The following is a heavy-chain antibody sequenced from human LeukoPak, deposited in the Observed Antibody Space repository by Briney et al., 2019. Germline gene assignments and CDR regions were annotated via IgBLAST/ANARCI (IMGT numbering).Heavy chain of an antibody. CDR2: IIPILGIA. CDR3: ARDLAIMDV. CDR1: GYTFIDQN. J-gene: IGHJ6*02. Sequence: SVKVSCKASGYTFIDQNMHWVRQAPGQGLEWMGRIIPILGIANYAQKFQGRVTITADKSTSTAYMELSSLRSEDTAVYYCARDLAIMDVWGQGTTVTVSS. V-gene: IGHV1-69*04.